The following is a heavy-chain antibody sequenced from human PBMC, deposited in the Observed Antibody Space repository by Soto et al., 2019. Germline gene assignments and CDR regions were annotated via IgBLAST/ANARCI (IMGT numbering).Heavy chain of an antibody. V-gene: IGHV1-18*04. J-gene: IGHJ6*02. CDR2: ISAYNGNT. CDR1: GYTFTSYG. Sequence: ASVKVSCKASGYTFTSYGISWVRQAPGQGLEWMGWISAYNGNTNYAQKLQDRVTMTTDTSTSTAYMELRSLRSDDTAVYYCARIVGYGYYYYYGMDVWGQGTTVTVSS. CDR3: ARIVGYGYYYYYGMDV. D-gene: IGHD5-12*01.